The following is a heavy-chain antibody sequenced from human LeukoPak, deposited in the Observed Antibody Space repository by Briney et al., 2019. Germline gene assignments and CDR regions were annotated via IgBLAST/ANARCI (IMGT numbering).Heavy chain of an antibody. Sequence: GGSLRLSCAASGFTFSAYSMSWVRQAPGKGLEWVSSINRGSNHIYYADAVKGRFTISRDNAKNSLYLQMNSLRAEDTAIYYCARDSSGWSRDYWGQGTLDTVSS. CDR3: ARDSSGWSRDY. V-gene: IGHV3-21*06. D-gene: IGHD6-19*01. CDR2: INRGSNHI. CDR1: GFTFSAYS. J-gene: IGHJ4*02.